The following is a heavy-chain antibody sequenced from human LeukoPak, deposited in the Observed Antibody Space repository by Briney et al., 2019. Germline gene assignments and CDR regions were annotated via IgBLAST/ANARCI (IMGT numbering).Heavy chain of an antibody. CDR3: ATDYYDSSGYSVGPVFY. D-gene: IGHD3-22*01. V-gene: IGHV3-23*01. CDR2: ISGSGGST. CDR1: GFTFSSYA. J-gene: IGHJ4*02. Sequence: GGSLRLSCAASGFTFSSYAMSWVRQAPGKGLEWVSAISGSGGSTYYADSVKGRFTISRDNSKNTLYLQMNSLRAEDTAVYYCATDYYDSSGYSVGPVFYRGQGTLVTVSS.